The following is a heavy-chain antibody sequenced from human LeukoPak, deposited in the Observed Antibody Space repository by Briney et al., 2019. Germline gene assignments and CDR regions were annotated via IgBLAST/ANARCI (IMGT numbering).Heavy chain of an antibody. V-gene: IGHV3-30-3*01. CDR2: ISYDGSNK. D-gene: IGHD1-26*01. Sequence: GGSLRLSCAASGFTFSSYAMHWVRQAPGKGLEWVAVISYDGSNKYYADSVKGRFTISRDNSKNTLYLRMNSLRAEDTAVYYCARDGLLGYFDYWGLGTLVTVSS. J-gene: IGHJ4*02. CDR3: ARDGLLGYFDY. CDR1: GFTFSSYA.